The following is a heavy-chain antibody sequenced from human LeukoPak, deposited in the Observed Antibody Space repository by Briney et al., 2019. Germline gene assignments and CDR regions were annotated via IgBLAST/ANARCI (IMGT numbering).Heavy chain of an antibody. V-gene: IGHV4-34*01. J-gene: IGHJ5*02. Sequence: SETLSLTCAVYGGSFSGYYWSWIRQPPGKGLEWIGEINHSGSTNYNPSLKSRVTISVDTSKNQFSLKLCSVTAADTAVYYCAITARPYNWFDPWGQGTLVTVSS. CDR1: GGSFSGYY. CDR3: AITARPYNWFDP. CDR2: INHSGST. D-gene: IGHD5-18*01.